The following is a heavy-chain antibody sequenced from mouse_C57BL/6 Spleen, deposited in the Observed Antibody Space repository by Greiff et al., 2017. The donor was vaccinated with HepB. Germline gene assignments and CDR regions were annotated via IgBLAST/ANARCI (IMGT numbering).Heavy chain of an antibody. D-gene: IGHD1-1*02. V-gene: IGHV1-15*01. CDR3: TRNPLYGKNYFDY. J-gene: IGHJ2*01. Sequence: QVQLKQSGAELVRPGASVTLSCKASGYTFTDYEMHWVKQTPVHGLEWIGAIDPETGGTAYNQKFKGKAILTADKSSSTAYMELRSLTSEDSAVYYCTRNPLYGKNYFDYWGQGTTLTVSS. CDR2: IDPETGGT. CDR1: GYTFTDYE.